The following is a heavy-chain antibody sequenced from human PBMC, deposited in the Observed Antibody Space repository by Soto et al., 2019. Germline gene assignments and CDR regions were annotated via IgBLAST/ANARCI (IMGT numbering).Heavy chain of an antibody. J-gene: IGHJ6*02. Sequence: QVQLVQSGAEVKKPGSSVKVSSKASGGTFSSYAISWVRQAPGQGLEWMGGIIPIFGTANYAQKFQGRVTITADEATSTAYMELSSLRSEDTAVYYCARPESYYDYYYGMDVWGQGTTVTVSS. V-gene: IGHV1-69*01. D-gene: IGHD1-26*01. CDR1: GGTFSSYA. CDR3: ARPESYYDYYYGMDV. CDR2: IIPIFGTA.